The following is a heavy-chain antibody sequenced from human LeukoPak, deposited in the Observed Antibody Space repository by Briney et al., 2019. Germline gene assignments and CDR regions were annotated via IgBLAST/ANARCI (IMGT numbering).Heavy chain of an antibody. Sequence: SETLSLTCTVSGGSISSYSWSWIRQPPGKGLEWIGYIYYTGSSYYNPSLKSRVTISVDTSKNQFSLKLSSVTAADTAVYYCARALYSDYLYFNYWGQGTLVTVSS. J-gene: IGHJ4*02. CDR1: GGSISSYS. V-gene: IGHV4-59*12. CDR2: IYYTGSS. D-gene: IGHD4-11*01. CDR3: ARALYSDYLYFNY.